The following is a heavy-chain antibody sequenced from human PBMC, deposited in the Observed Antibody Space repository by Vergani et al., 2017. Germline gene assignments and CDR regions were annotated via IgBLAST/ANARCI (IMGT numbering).Heavy chain of an antibody. CDR1: GFTFSSYA. CDR2: ISYDGSNK. CDR3: AKTGMLCSSTSCPGYFDY. V-gene: IGHV3-30-3*01. J-gene: IGHJ4*02. D-gene: IGHD2-2*01. Sequence: QVQLVESGGGVVQPGRSLRLSCAASGFTFSSYAMHWVRQAPGKGLEWVAVISYDGSNKYYADSVKGRFTISRDNSKNTLYLQMNSLRAEDTAVYYCAKTGMLCSSTSCPGYFDYWGQGTLVTVSS.